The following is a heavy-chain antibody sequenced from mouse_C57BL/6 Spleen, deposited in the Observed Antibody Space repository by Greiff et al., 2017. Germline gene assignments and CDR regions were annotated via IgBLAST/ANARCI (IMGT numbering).Heavy chain of an antibody. J-gene: IGHJ4*01. CDR1: GYAFSSYW. CDR3: ARWFYYDYVYAMDY. V-gene: IGHV1-80*01. D-gene: IGHD2-4*01. CDR2: IYPGDGDT. Sequence: QVQLQQSGAELVKPGASVKISCKASGYAFSSYWMNWVKQRPGKGLEWIGQIYPGDGDTNYNGKFKGKATLTADKSSSTAYMQLSSLTSEDSAVYFCARWFYYDYVYAMDYWGQGTSVTVSS.